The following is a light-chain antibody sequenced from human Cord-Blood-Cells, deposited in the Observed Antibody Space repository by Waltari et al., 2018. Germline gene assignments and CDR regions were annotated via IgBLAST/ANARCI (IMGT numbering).Light chain of an antibody. CDR3: SSYTRSSTWV. CDR1: SSDVGGYNY. V-gene: IGLV2-14*01. Sequence: QSALTQPASVSGSPGQSITISCTGTSSDVGGYNYVSWYQQHPGKAPKPRIYDVSKRPSGVSNRFSGSKSGNTASLTISGLQAEDEADYYCSSYTRSSTWVFGGGTKLTVL. J-gene: IGLJ3*02. CDR2: DVS.